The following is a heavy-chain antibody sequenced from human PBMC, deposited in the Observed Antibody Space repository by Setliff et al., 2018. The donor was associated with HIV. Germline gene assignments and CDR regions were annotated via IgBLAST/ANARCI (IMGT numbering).Heavy chain of an antibody. CDR3: AGAYYYESSGYYWVY. Sequence: GGSLRLSCAASGLIFSNCWMSWVRQAPGKGLEWVANIKQDGSEKYYVDSVKGRFTISRDNSKNTLYLQMNSLRAEDTAVYYCAGAYYYESSGYYWVYWGQGTLVTVSS. V-gene: IGHV3-7*03. J-gene: IGHJ4*02. CDR1: GLIFSNCW. D-gene: IGHD3-22*01. CDR2: IKQDGSEK.